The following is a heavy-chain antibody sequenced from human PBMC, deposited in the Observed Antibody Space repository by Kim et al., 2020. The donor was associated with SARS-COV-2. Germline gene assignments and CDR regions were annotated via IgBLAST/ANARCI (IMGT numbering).Heavy chain of an antibody. CDR3: ARSGRIAAAGTYGWFDP. D-gene: IGHD6-13*01. V-gene: IGHV5-10-1*01. CDR1: GYSFTSYW. CDR2: IDPSDSYT. J-gene: IGHJ5*02. Sequence: GESLKISCKGSGYSFTSYWISWVRQMHGKGLEWMGRIDPSDSYTNYSPSFQGHVTISADKSISTAYLQWSSLKASDTAMYYCARSGRIAAAGTYGWFDPWGQGTLVTVSS.